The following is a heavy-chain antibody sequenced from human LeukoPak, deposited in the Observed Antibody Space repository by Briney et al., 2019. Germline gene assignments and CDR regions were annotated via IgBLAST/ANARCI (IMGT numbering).Heavy chain of an antibody. CDR2: IYNSGSS. CDR3: ARDLRIWSSGYYYPSGWFDP. V-gene: IGHV4-39*07. Sequence: SETLSLTCTVSGVSISSTSHAWGWSRQPPGKGLEWLGNIYNSGSSNYSPSLRSRVSISVDTSKNQFSLKLSSVTAADTAVYYCARDLRIWSSGYYYPSGWFDPWGQGTLVTVSS. CDR1: GVSISSTSHA. J-gene: IGHJ5*02. D-gene: IGHD3-22*01.